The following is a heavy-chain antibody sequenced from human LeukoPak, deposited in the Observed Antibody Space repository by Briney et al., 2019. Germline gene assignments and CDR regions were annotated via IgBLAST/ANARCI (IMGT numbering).Heavy chain of an antibody. V-gene: IGHV4-34*01. D-gene: IGHD3-16*01. Sequence: PSETLSLTCAVYGGSFTGYYWSLIRQPPGKGLEWIGEINHSGSTNYNPSLKSRVTISVDTSKNQFSLRLSSVTAADTAVYYCARISYAYAYMDVWAKGTTVTVSS. J-gene: IGHJ6*03. CDR2: INHSGST. CDR3: ARISYAYAYMDV. CDR1: GGSFTGYY.